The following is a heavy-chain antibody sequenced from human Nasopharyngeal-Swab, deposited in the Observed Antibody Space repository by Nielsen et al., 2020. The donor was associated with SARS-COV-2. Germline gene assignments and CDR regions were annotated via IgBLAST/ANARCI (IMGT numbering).Heavy chain of an antibody. V-gene: IGHV3-48*03. Sequence: VRQAPGKGLEWVSYISSSGSTRYYADSAKGRFTISRGNAKNSLYLQMNSLRAEDTAVYYCARDYCSSTSCYDYWGQGTLVTVSS. J-gene: IGHJ4*02. D-gene: IGHD2-2*01. CDR3: ARDYCSSTSCYDY. CDR2: ISSSGSTR.